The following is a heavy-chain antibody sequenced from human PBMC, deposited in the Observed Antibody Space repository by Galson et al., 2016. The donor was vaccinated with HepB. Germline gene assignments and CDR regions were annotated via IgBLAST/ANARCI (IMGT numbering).Heavy chain of an antibody. V-gene: IGHV3-7*01. CDR1: GFTFSDFG. J-gene: IGHJ4*02. CDR2: IKEDGTEK. CDR3: AREGLADGSYFDY. Sequence: SLRLSCAASGFTFSDFGMHWVRQAPGKGLEWVANIKEDGTEKCYADSVKGRFTISRDNARNSLYLQMNSLRAEDTGIYYCAREGLADGSYFDYWGQGTLVTVSA. D-gene: IGHD5-24*01.